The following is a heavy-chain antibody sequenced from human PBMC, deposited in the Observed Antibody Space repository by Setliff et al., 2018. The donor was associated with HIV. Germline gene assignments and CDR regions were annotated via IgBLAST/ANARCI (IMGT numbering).Heavy chain of an antibody. CDR1: GFTLDEYA. V-gene: IGHV3-9*01. Sequence: GGSLRLSCVASGFTLDEYAMYWVRQAPGKGLVWVSGINWNSATIAYADSVRGRFTISRDNAKNSLYLQMNSLRAEDTAVYYCARSEFMGWLFFDYWGQGTLVTVSS. D-gene: IGHD3-3*01. CDR3: ARSEFMGWLFFDY. J-gene: IGHJ4*02. CDR2: INWNSATI.